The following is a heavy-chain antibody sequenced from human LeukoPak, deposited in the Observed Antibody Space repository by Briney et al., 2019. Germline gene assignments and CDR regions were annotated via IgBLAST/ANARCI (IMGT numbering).Heavy chain of an antibody. D-gene: IGHD3-3*01. CDR2: INPSGGST. Sequence: ASVKVSCKASGYTFTSDYMHWVRQAPGQGLEWMGIINPSGGSTSYAQKFQGRVTMTRDTSTSTVYMELSSLRSEDTAVYYCARSRRITIFGVVRRSGNWFDPWGQGTLVTVSS. V-gene: IGHV1-46*03. CDR3: ARSRRITIFGVVRRSGNWFDP. CDR1: GYTFTSDY. J-gene: IGHJ5*02.